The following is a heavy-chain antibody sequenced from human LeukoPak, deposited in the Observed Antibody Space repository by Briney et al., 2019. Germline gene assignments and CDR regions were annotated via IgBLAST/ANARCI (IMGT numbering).Heavy chain of an antibody. V-gene: IGHV4-59*08. CDR2: ISYSGTT. CDR1: GDSISPYY. CDR3: ARHGQSTVLSHLDS. Sequence: SETLSLTCTVSGDSISPYYWSWIRQPPGKGLDWIGYISYSGTTNYNPSLKSRVTLSVHTPQNHFSLSLTSVTAADTAVYYCARHGQSTVLSHLDSWGQGTLVTVSS. J-gene: IGHJ4*02. D-gene: IGHD5/OR15-5a*01.